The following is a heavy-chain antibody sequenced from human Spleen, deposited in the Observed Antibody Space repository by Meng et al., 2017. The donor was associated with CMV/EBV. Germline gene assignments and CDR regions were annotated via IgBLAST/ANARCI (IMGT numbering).Heavy chain of an antibody. CDR2: INQDASQK. J-gene: IGHJ6*02. V-gene: IGHV3-7*01. CDR3: GRDMNV. Sequence: GESLKISCAGSGFHFGTYWMTWVRQAPGKALEWVANINQDASQKNYVDSVEGRFTISGDNAKNSMYLQMNSLRAEDTAVYYCGRDMNVWGQGTTVTV. CDR1: GFHFGTYW.